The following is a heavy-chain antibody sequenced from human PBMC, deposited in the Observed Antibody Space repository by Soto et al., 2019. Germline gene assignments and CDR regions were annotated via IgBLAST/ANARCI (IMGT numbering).Heavy chain of an antibody. J-gene: IGHJ4*02. CDR1: GYPFTTYY. V-gene: IGHV1-2*02. CDR3: ATDDYGIFPY. CDR2: IDPRSGGT. Sequence: HVQLVQSGTEVKKPGASVRVSCMVSGYPFTTYYIHWVRQAPGQGLEGMGWIDPRSGGTVYEQKFQGRVTMTRDTSISTVYMDLSGLTSDDTALYYCATDDYGIFPYWGQGSLVTVSS. D-gene: IGHD3-10*01.